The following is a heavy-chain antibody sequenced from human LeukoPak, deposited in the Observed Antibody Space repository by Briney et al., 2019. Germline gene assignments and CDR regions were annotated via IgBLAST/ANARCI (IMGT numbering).Heavy chain of an antibody. CDR1: GGSFIGYY. CDR2: INHFGST. Sequence: SETLSLTCAVYGGSFIGYYWSWIRQPPGKGLEWIGEINHFGSTNYNPSLKSRVTISIDTSKNQFSLKLSSVTAADAAIYYCAKISQTIVTIDSWGQGTLVTVSS. V-gene: IGHV4-34*01. J-gene: IGHJ4*02. CDR3: AKISQTIVTIDS. D-gene: IGHD4-17*01.